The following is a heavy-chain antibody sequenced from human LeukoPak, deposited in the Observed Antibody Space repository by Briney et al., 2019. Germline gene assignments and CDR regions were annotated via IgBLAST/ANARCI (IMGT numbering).Heavy chain of an antibody. CDR2: IRYDGSNK. Sequence: GGALRLSCAASGFTFSSYGMHWVCQAPGKGLEWVAFIRYDGSNKYYADSVKGRFTISRDNSKNTLYLQMNSLRAEDTAVYYCAKDLLWGAVAGSSSDYWGQGTLVTVSS. CDR3: AKDLLWGAVAGSSSDY. J-gene: IGHJ4*02. V-gene: IGHV3-30*02. CDR1: GFTFSSYG. D-gene: IGHD6-19*01.